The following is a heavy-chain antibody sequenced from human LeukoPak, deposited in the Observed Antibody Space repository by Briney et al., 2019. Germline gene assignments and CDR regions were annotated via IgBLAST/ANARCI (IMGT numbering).Heavy chain of an antibody. Sequence: PSETLSLTCTVSGGSISSSTYYWGWIRQPPGKGLEWIGTIYYSGSTYYHPSLKSRLTISVDTSKNQFSLKLSSVTAADTAVYYCASLHTPGYFDYWGQGTLVTVSS. CDR2: IYYSGST. CDR1: GGSISSSTYY. V-gene: IGHV4-39*01. J-gene: IGHJ4*02. D-gene: IGHD1-14*01. CDR3: ASLHTPGYFDY.